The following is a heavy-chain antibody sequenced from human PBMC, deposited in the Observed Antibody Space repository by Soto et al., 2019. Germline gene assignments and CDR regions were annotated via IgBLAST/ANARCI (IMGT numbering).Heavy chain of an antibody. CDR3: ARELNWFDP. CDR2: SYLSGST. Sequence: QVQLQESGPGLVKPSGTLSLTCAVSGGSISSSNWWSWVLQPPGKGLEWIGASYLSGSTNYNPSLKGRVTISVDKSKNQFSLKLSSVTAAETAVYYCARELNWFDPWGQGTLVTVSS. CDR1: GGSISSSNW. J-gene: IGHJ5*02. V-gene: IGHV4-4*02.